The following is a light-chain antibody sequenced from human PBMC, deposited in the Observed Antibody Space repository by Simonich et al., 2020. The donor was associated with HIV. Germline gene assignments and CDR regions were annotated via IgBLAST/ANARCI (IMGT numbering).Light chain of an antibody. CDR2: TSS. Sequence: EVVLTQSPATLSLSPGERATLSCRASQRVSSYLAWYQQKPGQAPRLLIYTSSSRTTGSPDRFSGSGSGTDFTLTISRLEPEDFAVYYCQQYGSSPLTFGGGTKVEIK. J-gene: IGKJ4*01. V-gene: IGKV3-20*01. CDR3: QQYGSSPLT. CDR1: QRVSSY.